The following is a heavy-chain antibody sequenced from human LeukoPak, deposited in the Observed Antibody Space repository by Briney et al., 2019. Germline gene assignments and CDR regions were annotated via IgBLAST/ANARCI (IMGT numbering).Heavy chain of an antibody. V-gene: IGHV3-23*01. CDR2: IGDAGT. D-gene: IGHD3-16*01. CDR1: GFTFSGHW. J-gene: IGHJ3*01. Sequence: GGSLRLSCAASGFTFSGHWMSWVRQAPGKGLEWVSSIGDAGTYYADSVKGRFTISRDNSKNMLYLQLNSLRAGDTAMYYCAKNLGPFDVRGQGTMVTVSS. CDR3: AKNLGPFDV.